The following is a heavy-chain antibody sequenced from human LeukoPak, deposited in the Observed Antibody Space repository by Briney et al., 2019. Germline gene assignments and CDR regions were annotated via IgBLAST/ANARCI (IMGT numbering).Heavy chain of an antibody. CDR2: IKKDGSEI. D-gene: IGHD3-16*01. V-gene: IGHV3-7*01. CDR1: GFTFSTYW. CDR3: ASLIWGGGFDI. J-gene: IGHJ3*02. Sequence: GGSLRLSCTASGFTFSTYWMSWVRQAQGKGLEWVANIKKDGSEIYYVDSVKGLFTISRDNAKNSLYLQMNNLRAEDTAVYYCASLIWGGGFDIWGQGTMVTVSS.